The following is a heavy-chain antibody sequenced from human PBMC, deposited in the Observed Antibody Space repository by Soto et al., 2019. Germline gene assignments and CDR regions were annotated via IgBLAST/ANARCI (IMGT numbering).Heavy chain of an antibody. CDR3: ARDADIVVVPAAIQGGLYFDY. CDR2: IIPILGIA. Sequence: SVKVSCKASGGTFSSYTISWVRQAPGQGLEWMGRIIPILGIANYAQKFQGRVTITADKSTSTAYMELSSLRSEDTAVYYCARDADIVVVPAAIQGGLYFDYWGQGTLVTVSS. CDR1: GGTFSSYT. V-gene: IGHV1-69*04. J-gene: IGHJ4*02. D-gene: IGHD2-2*01.